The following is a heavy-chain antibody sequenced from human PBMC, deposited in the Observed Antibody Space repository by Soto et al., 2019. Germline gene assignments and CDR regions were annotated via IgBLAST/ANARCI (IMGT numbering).Heavy chain of an antibody. CDR2: ISYDGSNK. J-gene: IGHJ6*02. D-gene: IGHD2-2*01. Sequence: LRLSCAASGFTFSSYAMHWVRQAPGKGLEWVAVISYDGSNKYYADSVKGRFTISRDNSKNTLYLQMNSLRAEDTAVYYCARDIVVVPAARYYYYGMDVWGQGTTVTVSS. V-gene: IGHV3-30-3*01. CDR3: ARDIVVVPAARYYYYGMDV. CDR1: GFTFSSYA.